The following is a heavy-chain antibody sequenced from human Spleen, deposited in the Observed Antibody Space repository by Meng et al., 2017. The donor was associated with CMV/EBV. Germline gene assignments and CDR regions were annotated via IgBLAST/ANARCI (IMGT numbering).Heavy chain of an antibody. V-gene: IGHV3-74*01. D-gene: IGHD3-16*01. CDR3: ASAGSVRRLGHFHD. Sequence: GESLKISCAASGFTFSSYWMHWVRQAPGKGLVWVSRISGDESSAGYADSVEGRFTISRDNAKNTLYLQMNSPRAEDTGVYYCASAGSVRRLGHFHDWGQGTLVTVSS. CDR2: ISGDESSA. CDR1: GFTFSSYW. J-gene: IGHJ1*01.